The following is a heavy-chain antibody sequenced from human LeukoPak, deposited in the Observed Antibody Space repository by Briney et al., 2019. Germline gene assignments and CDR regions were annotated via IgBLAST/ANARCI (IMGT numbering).Heavy chain of an antibody. J-gene: IGHJ4*02. D-gene: IGHD3-10*01. CDR2: ISSSSTYI. V-gene: IGHV3-21*01. CDR1: GFTFSSYT. Sequence: GGSLGLSCAASGFTFSSYTMNWVRQAPGKGLEWVSSISSSSTYINYADSVKGRFTISRDNAKNSLYLQMNSLRAEDTATYFCARHLRGVRGTFDYWGQGTLVTVSS. CDR3: ARHLRGVRGTFDY.